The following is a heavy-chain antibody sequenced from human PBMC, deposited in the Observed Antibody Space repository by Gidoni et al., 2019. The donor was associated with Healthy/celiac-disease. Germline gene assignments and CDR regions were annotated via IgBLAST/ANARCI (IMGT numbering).Heavy chain of an antibody. CDR3: ARKTYYYDSSGYYPFDY. V-gene: IGHV1-69*01. D-gene: IGHD3-22*01. J-gene: IGHJ4*02. CDR2: VIPIFCTA. CDR1: GGTFSSYA. Sequence: QVQLVQSGAEVKKPGSSVKVSCKASGGTFSSYAISWVRQAPGQGLEWMGGVIPIFCTANYAQKFQGRVTITADESTSTAYMELSSLRSEDTAVYYCARKTYYYDSSGYYPFDYWGQGTLVTVSS.